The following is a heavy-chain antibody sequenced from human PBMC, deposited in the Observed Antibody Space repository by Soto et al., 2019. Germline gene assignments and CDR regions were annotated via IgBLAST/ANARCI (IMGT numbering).Heavy chain of an antibody. CDR3: ARVRIVGAREIDF. V-gene: IGHV1-18*04. D-gene: IGHD1-26*01. CDR2: ISGYNGDI. CDR1: GYNFNRHG. J-gene: IGHJ4*02. Sequence: QVHLVQSGGEVKKPGASVKVSCKASGYNFNRHGITWVRQAPGQGLEWMGWISGYNGDINYEQKFQGRVTLSSDALTSTVYLELKSLRFDDPAVYYCARVRIVGAREIDFWGQGTLVTVSS.